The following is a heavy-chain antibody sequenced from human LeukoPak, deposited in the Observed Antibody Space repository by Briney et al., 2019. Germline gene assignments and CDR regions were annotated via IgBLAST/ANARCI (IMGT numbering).Heavy chain of an antibody. V-gene: IGHV1-69*05. CDR3: ARAMIAGLGWFDP. CDR1: GGTFSSYA. D-gene: IGHD3-22*01. J-gene: IGHJ5*02. Sequence: SVKVSCKAPGGTFSSYAISWVRQAPGQGLEWTGRIIPIFGTANYAQKFQGRVTITTDESTSTAYMELSSLRSEDTAVYYCARAMIAGLGWFDPWGQGTLVTVSS. CDR2: IIPIFGTA.